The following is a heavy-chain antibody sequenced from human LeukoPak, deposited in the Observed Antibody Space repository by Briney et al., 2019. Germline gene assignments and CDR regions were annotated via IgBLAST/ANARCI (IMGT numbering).Heavy chain of an antibody. CDR1: GYTFTSYY. V-gene: IGHV1-46*01. CDR3: ARGPRITLVRGGQWYYYMDV. J-gene: IGHJ6*03. CDR2: INPSGGST. D-gene: IGHD3-10*01. Sequence: ASVKVSCKASGYTFTSYYIHWVRQAPGQGLEWMGIINPSGGSTNYAQKFQGRVTMTRDTSTSTVYMELSSLRSEGTAVYYCARGPRITLVRGGQWYYYMDVWGKGTTVTISS.